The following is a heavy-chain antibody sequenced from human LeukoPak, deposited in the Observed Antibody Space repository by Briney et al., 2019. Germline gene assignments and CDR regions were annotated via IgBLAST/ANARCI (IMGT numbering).Heavy chain of an antibody. CDR1: GGSISNH. CDR2: IYYSGST. Sequence: SETLSLTCTVSGGSISNHWSWIRQPPGKGLEWIGYIYYSGSTNYNPSLKSRVTISVDTSKNQFSLKLSSVTAADTAVYYCARSNYVPSRYYYYMDVWGKGTTVTVSS. D-gene: IGHD4-11*01. J-gene: IGHJ6*03. CDR3: ARSNYVPSRYYYYMDV. V-gene: IGHV4-59*01.